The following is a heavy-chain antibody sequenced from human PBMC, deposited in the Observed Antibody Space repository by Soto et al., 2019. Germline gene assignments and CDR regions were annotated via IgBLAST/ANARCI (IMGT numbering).Heavy chain of an antibody. V-gene: IGHV3-73*02. CDR2: IRSKANSYAT. CDR1: GFTFSGSA. D-gene: IGHD6-6*01. Sequence: EVQLVESGGGLVQPGGSLKLSCAASGFTFSGSAMHWVRQASGKGLEWVGRIRSKANSYATAYAASVKGRFTISRDDSKNTAYLQMNSLKTEDTAVYYCTRELRGEIAARYYYYGMDVWGQGTTVTVSS. CDR3: TRELRGEIAARYYYYGMDV. J-gene: IGHJ6*02.